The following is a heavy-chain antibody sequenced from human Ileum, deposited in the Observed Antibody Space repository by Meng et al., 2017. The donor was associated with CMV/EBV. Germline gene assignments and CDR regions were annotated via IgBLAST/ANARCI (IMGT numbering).Heavy chain of an antibody. J-gene: IGHJ4*02. V-gene: IGHV3-74*01. CDR2: ITNDETAA. CDR3: TRDGGLGTPFDY. Sequence: VEVGGGVCPPGGSLRLSCEASVFTFTSYWRHWVRQAPRKGLVWVSRITNDETAANYAASVEDRFTISRDNTKNTVYLQMDSLRPEDTAVYYCTRDGGLGTPFDYWGQGTLVTVSS. D-gene: IGHD3-16*01. CDR1: VFTFTSYW.